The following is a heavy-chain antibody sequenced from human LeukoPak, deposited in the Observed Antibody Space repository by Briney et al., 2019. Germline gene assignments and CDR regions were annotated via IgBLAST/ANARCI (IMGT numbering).Heavy chain of an antibody. Sequence: GGSVKVSCKASGYTFTSYDINWVRQATGQGLEWMGWMNPNSGNTGCAQKFQGRVTMTRNTSISTAYMELSSLRSEDTAVYYCARALINWNYYDSSGYYSYYFDYWGQGTLVTVSS. D-gene: IGHD3-22*01. J-gene: IGHJ4*02. V-gene: IGHV1-8*01. CDR1: GYTFTSYD. CDR3: ARALINWNYYDSSGYYSYYFDY. CDR2: MNPNSGNT.